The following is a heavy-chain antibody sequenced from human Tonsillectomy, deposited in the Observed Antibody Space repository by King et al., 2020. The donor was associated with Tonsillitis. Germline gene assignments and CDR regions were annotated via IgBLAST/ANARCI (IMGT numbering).Heavy chain of an antibody. Sequence: VQLVESGGGLVQPGGSLRLSCAASGFTFSSYAMSWVRQAPGKGLEWVSAISGSGGSTYYADSVKGRFTISRDNSKNTLYLQMNSLRAEDTAVYYCAKGWGLLSPPPPRWVYWGQGTLVTVSS. CDR2: ISGSGGST. D-gene: IGHD1-26*01. CDR3: AKGWGLLSPPPPRWVY. CDR1: GFTFSSYA. V-gene: IGHV3-23*04. J-gene: IGHJ4*02.